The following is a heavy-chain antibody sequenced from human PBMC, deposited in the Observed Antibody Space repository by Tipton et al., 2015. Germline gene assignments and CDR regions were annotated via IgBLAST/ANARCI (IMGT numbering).Heavy chain of an antibody. J-gene: IGHJ1*01. V-gene: IGHV3-23*01. CDR3: AVDRNESHLDTRGYLEEYFHH. Sequence: GSLKLSCVASGFHFTTFGMSWVRQTPGKGLEWVSAVGVTPYQTYYADSVSGRFRISRDNSNNTVFLEMSSLRIDDTAIYYCAVDRNESHLDTRGYLEEYFHHWGQGILVTVSS. CDR1: GFHFTTFG. CDR2: VGVTPYQT. D-gene: IGHD1-1*01.